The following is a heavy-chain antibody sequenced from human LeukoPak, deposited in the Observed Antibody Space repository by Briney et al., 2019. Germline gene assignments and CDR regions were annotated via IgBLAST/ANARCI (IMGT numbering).Heavy chain of an antibody. D-gene: IGHD3-10*01. V-gene: IGHV5-51*03. Sequence: PGESLKISCETSGYTFTKFWVGWVRHTPGKGLESLGMIYPDDSDTRYSPSFQGQVTMSVDKSISIVYLHWSSLKASDTAIYYCVRGKGSGTYYGFDYWGQGTVVSVVS. CDR3: VRGKGSGTYYGFDY. J-gene: IGHJ4*02. CDR1: GYTFTKFW. CDR2: IYPDDSDT.